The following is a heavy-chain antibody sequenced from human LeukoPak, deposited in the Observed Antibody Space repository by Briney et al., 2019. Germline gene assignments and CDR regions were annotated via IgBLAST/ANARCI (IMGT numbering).Heavy chain of an antibody. D-gene: IGHD6-19*01. CDR2: INPNSGVT. V-gene: IGHV1-2*02. J-gene: IGHJ4*02. CDR1: GYSFTGSY. Sequence: ASVKVSCKASGYSFTGSYMHWVRQAPGQGLEWMGWINPNSGVTKYAQKFQGRVTMTRDTSISTAHMELSRLRSDDTAVYYCARDLAVAGLAMGNWGQGTLVIVSS. CDR3: ARDLAVAGLAMGN.